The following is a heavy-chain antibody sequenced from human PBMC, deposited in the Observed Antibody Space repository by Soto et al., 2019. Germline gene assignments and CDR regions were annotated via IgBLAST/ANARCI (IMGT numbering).Heavy chain of an antibody. V-gene: IGHV3-53*01. Sequence: GGSLRLSCAASGLNVSSNSMNWVRQAPGKGLDCLSLIHSDSNTKYADSVKGRFTISRDSSENKFYLQINSLRAEDTAVYYCARHGYLESWGKGPLVTVSS. CDR3: ARHGYLES. CDR1: GLNVSSNS. J-gene: IGHJ4*02. CDR2: IHSDSNT.